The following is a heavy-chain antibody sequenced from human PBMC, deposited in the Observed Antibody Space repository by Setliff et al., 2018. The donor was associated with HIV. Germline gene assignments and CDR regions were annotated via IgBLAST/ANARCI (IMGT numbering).Heavy chain of an antibody. CDR3: AKEGDYRNGDDDAFDI. CDR1: GFTFSVHG. Sequence: GGSLRLSCAASGFTFSVHGMHWVRQAPGKGLEWVAFINYDGSSEYYADSVKGRVSISRDNSKNTVDLHMNSLRTEDTAVYYCAKEGDYRNGDDDAFDIWGLGTMVTVAS. CDR2: INYDGSSE. V-gene: IGHV3-30*02. D-gene: IGHD4-4*01. J-gene: IGHJ3*02.